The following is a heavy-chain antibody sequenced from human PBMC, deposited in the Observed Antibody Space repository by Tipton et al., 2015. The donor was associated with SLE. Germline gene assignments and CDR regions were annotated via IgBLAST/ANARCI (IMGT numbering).Heavy chain of an antibody. Sequence: TLSLTCTVSGGSISSGSYCWSWIRQPAGKGLEWIGRIYTSGSTNYNPSLKSRVTISVDTSKNQFSLKLSSVTAADTAVYYCARGYCSSTSCYTEADWYFDLWGRGTLVTVSS. CDR2: IYTSGST. J-gene: IGHJ2*01. V-gene: IGHV4-61*02. CDR1: GGSISSGSYC. D-gene: IGHD2-2*02. CDR3: ARGYCSSTSCYTEADWYFDL.